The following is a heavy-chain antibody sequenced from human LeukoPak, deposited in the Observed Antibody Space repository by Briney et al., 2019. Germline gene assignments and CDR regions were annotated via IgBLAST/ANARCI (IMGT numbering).Heavy chain of an antibody. V-gene: IGHV3-74*01. CDR2: IDSDGSTT. J-gene: IGHJ4*02. CDR3: AKIVFGGWSYRGYYFDY. D-gene: IGHD6-19*01. CDR1: GFTFSSHW. Sequence: GGSLRLSCAASGFTFSSHWMHWVRQVPGEGLVWVSSIDSDGSTTNYADSVKGRFTISRDNSKNTLYLQMNSLRAEDTAVYYCAKIVFGGWSYRGYYFDYCVLGTLITASS.